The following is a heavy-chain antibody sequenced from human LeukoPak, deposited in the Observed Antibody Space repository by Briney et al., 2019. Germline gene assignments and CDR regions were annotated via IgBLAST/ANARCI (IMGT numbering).Heavy chain of an antibody. J-gene: IGHJ4*02. Sequence: SETLSLTCTVSGGSISSYYWSWIRQPPGKGLEWIGYIYYSGSTNYNPPLKSRVTISVDTSKNQFSLKLSSMTAADTAVYYCVRLGYCSGGHCLDDYWGQGTLVTVSS. CDR1: GGSISSYY. CDR2: IYYSGST. V-gene: IGHV4-59*01. D-gene: IGHD2-15*01. CDR3: VRLGYCSGGHCLDDY.